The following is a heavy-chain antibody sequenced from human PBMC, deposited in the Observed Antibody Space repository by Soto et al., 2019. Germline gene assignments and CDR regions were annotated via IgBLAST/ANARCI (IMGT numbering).Heavy chain of an antibody. CDR1: GFTFSDYY. CDR3: ARAYSDAFDI. V-gene: IGHV3-11*01. Sequence: QVQLVESGGGLVKPGGSLRRSCAASGFTFSDYYMTWIRQAPGKGLEWVSYISSSGTGIYYADSVKGRFTISRDNAKNALYLQMSSLRAEDTAVYYCARAYSDAFDIWGQGTMVTVSS. D-gene: IGHD2-15*01. CDR2: ISSSGTGI. J-gene: IGHJ3*02.